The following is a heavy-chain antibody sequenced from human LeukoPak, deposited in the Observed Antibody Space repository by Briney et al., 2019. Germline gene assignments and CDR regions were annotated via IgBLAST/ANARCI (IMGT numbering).Heavy chain of an antibody. J-gene: IGHJ4*02. CDR3: ATVNLPTGAAYDFWSGAFDY. CDR1: GGTFSSYA. Sequence: ASVKVSCKASGGTFSSYAISWVRQAPGQGLEWMGGIIPIFGTANYAQKFQGRVTITTDESTSTAYMELSSLRSEDTAVYYCATVNLPTGAAYDFWSGAFDYWGQGTLVTVSP. D-gene: IGHD3-3*01. CDR2: IIPIFGTA. V-gene: IGHV1-69*05.